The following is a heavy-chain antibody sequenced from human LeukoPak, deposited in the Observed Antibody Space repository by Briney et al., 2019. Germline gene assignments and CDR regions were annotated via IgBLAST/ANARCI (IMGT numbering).Heavy chain of an antibody. CDR3: ARSLVSRKYYYDSSGFGDY. D-gene: IGHD3-22*01. V-gene: IGHV1-69*13. Sequence: SVKVSCKASGGTFSSYAISWVRQAPGQGLEWMGGIIPIFGTANYAQKFQGRVTITADESTSTAYMELSSLRSEDTAVYYCARSLVSRKYYYDSSGFGDYWGQGTLVTVSS. CDR2: IIPIFGTA. CDR1: GGTFSSYA. J-gene: IGHJ4*02.